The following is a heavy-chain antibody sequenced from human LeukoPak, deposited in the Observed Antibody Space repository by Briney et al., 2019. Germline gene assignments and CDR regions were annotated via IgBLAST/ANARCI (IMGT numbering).Heavy chain of an antibody. CDR2: VYTTGST. D-gene: IGHD1/OR15-1a*01. J-gene: IGHJ5*02. CDR1: GYSISSGYY. Sequence: SETLSLTCTVSGYSISSGYYWAWIRRPAGKALEWIGRVYTTGSTDYNPSLKSRVTISIDTSKNQFSLKLNSLTATDTAIYFCARDQKGRNWHKGGFDPWGQGTLVTVSS. CDR3: ARDQKGRNWHKGGFDP. V-gene: IGHV4-38-2*02.